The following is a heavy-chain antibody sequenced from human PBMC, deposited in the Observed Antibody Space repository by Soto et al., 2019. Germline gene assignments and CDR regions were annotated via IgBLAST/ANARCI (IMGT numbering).Heavy chain of an antibody. D-gene: IGHD3-9*01. V-gene: IGHV1-2*04. CDR1: GYTFTGYY. CDR2: INPNSGGT. Sequence: ASVKVSCKASGYTFTGYYMHWVRQAPGQGLEWMGWINPNSGGTNYAQKFQGWVTMTRDTSISTAYMELSRLRSDDTAVYYCARSHYDILTGYYTRENWFDPWGQGTLVTVS. CDR3: ARSHYDILTGYYTRENWFDP. J-gene: IGHJ5*02.